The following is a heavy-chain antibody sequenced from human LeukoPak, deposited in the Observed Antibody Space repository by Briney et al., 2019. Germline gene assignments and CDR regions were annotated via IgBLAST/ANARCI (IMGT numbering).Heavy chain of an antibody. D-gene: IGHD1-26*01. CDR3: ARDPGAHDAFDI. CDR2: IYYSGST. V-gene: IGHV4-38-2*02. Sequence: SETLSLTCTVSGYSISSGYYWGWIRQPPGKGLEWIGSIYYSGSTNYNPSLKSRVTISVDKSKNQFSLKLSSVTAADTAVYYCARDPGAHDAFDIWGQGTMVTVSS. J-gene: IGHJ3*02. CDR1: GYSISSGYY.